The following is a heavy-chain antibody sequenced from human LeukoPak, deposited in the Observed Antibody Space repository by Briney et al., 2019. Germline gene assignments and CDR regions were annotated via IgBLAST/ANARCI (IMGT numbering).Heavy chain of an antibody. CDR3: ARELRVTTAIYYFDY. CDR2: IYYSGST. J-gene: IGHJ4*02. V-gene: IGHV4-30-4*08. D-gene: IGHD4-11*01. Sequence: SETLSLTCTVSGGSISSGGYYWSWIRQHPGKGLEWIGYIYYSGSTYYDPSLKSRVTISVDTSKNQFSLKLSSVTAADTAVYYCARELRVTTAIYYFDYWGQGTLVTVSS. CDR1: GGSISSGGYY.